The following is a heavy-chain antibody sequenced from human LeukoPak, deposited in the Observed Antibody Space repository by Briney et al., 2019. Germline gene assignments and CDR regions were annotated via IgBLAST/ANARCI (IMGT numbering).Heavy chain of an antibody. D-gene: IGHD6-19*01. CDR2: ISSNGGTT. Sequence: GGSLRLSCSASGFTFSGYAMHWVRQAPEKGLEYVSAISSNGGTTYYADSVKGRFTISRDNSKNTLYLQMSSLRPEDTAVYYCVKVHNSGWHYYDQWGQGTLVTVSS. J-gene: IGHJ4*02. CDR1: GFTFSGYA. V-gene: IGHV3-64D*09. CDR3: VKVHNSGWHYYDQ.